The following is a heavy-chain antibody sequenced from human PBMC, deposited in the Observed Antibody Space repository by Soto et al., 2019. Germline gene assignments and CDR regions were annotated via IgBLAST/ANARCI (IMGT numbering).Heavy chain of an antibody. CDR1: GFSLTTRGVG. V-gene: IGHV2-5*02. CDR3: AHIPSYYQYDWFDP. Sequence: QITLKESGPTLVKPTQTLTLTCTFSGFSLTTRGVGVGWIRQPPGKALECLALIYWDDDKRYSPSLQSRLSTXKXPXXTQVVLTITNVDPVDTATYYCAHIPSYYQYDWFDPWGQGTLVSVSS. D-gene: IGHD3-10*01. J-gene: IGHJ5*02. CDR2: IYWDDDK.